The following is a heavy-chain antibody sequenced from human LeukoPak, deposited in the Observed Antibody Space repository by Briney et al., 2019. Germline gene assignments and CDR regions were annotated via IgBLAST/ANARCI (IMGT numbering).Heavy chain of an antibody. Sequence: ASVKVSCKASGYTFISNGISWVRQAPGQGLEWMGWISAYNGNTKYAQKFQGRVTMTTDTSTSTAYMELRSLRSDDTAVYYCARDVSDLWSFSKYYYMDVWGKGTTVTVSS. CDR3: ARDVSDLWSFSKYYYMDV. CDR2: ISAYNGNT. J-gene: IGHJ6*03. V-gene: IGHV1-18*01. D-gene: IGHD3-3*01. CDR1: GYTFISNG.